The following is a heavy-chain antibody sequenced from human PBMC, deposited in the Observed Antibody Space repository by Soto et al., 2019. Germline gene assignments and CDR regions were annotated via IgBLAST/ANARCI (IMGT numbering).Heavy chain of an antibody. Sequence: ASVKVSCKVSGYTLTELSMHWVRQAPGKGLEWMGSFDPEDGETIYAQKFQGRVTMTEDTSTDTAYMELSSLRSEDTAVYYCATALTRANWFDPWGQGTLVTVSS. CDR3: ATALTRANWFDP. CDR2: FDPEDGET. CDR1: GYTLTELS. D-gene: IGHD1-1*01. V-gene: IGHV1-24*01. J-gene: IGHJ5*02.